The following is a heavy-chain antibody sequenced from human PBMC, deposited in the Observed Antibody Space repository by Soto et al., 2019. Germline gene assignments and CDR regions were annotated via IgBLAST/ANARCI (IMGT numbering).Heavy chain of an antibody. CDR3: ARAPVGGYDIGYYYYGMDV. CDR2: ISAYNGNT. J-gene: IGHJ6*02. D-gene: IGHD5-12*01. V-gene: IGHV1-18*01. Sequence: GVPVNVYWKGSGYRFSRYVISRVRQSPGQGLEWMGWISAYNGNTNYAQKLQGRVTMTTDTSTSTAYMELRSLRSDDTAVYYCARAPVGGYDIGYYYYGMDVWGQGTTVTVSS. CDR1: GYRFSRYV.